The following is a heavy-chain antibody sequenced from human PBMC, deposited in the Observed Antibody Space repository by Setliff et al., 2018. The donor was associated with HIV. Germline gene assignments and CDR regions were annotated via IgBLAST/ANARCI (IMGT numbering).Heavy chain of an antibody. Sequence: SETLSLTCAVYGQSISGYYWSWIRQTPGKGLGWIGSIYHSGNTYYMPSLQSRVTISVDMSKNQFSLNLNSVTAADTAVYYCARGHCSGTNCYGVDYYGMDVWGQGTTVTVSS. CDR1: GQSISGYY. V-gene: IGHV4-38-2*01. CDR3: ARGHCSGTNCYGVDYYGMDV. D-gene: IGHD2-2*01. J-gene: IGHJ6*02. CDR2: IYHSGNT.